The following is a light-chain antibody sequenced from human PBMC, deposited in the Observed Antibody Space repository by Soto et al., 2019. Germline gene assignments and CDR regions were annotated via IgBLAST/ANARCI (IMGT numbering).Light chain of an antibody. CDR3: AAWDDSLSGPV. J-gene: IGLJ2*01. Sequence: QSVLTQPPSASGTPGQRVTISCSGTSSNIGSSYVYWYQQFPGMAPKLLIYSNNHRPSGVPDRFSGSKSGTSASLGISGLRSEDEADYFCAAWDDSLSGPVFGGGTKLTVL. CDR1: SSNIGSSY. V-gene: IGLV1-47*01. CDR2: SNN.